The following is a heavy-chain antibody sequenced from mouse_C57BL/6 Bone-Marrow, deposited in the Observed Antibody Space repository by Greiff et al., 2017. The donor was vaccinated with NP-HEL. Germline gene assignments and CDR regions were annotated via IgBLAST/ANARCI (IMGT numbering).Heavy chain of an antibody. CDR2: IWWDDDK. CDR3: ARIRGNMAYGYD. D-gene: IGHD2-2*01. J-gene: IGHJ2*01. Sequence: QVTLKVSGPGILQPSQTLSLTCSFSGFSLSTFGMGVGWIRQPSGKGLEWLAHIWWDDDKYYNPALKSRLTISKDTSKNQVCLKIANVDTADTATDYCARIRGNMAYGYDWGQGTTLTVSS. CDR1: GFSLSTFGMG. V-gene: IGHV8-8*01.